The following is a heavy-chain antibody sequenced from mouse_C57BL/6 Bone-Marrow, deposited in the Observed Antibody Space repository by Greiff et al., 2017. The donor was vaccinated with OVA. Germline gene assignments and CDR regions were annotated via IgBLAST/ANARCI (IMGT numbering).Heavy chain of an antibody. Sequence: EVQGVESGGDLVKPGGSLKLSCAASGFTFSSYGMSWVRQTPDKRLEWVATISSGGSYTYYPDSVKGRFTISRDNAKNTLYLQMSSLKSEDTAMYYCARQASASFAYWGQGTLVTVSA. CDR1: GFTFSSYG. J-gene: IGHJ3*01. CDR2: ISSGGSYT. D-gene: IGHD6-1*01. CDR3: ARQASASFAY. V-gene: IGHV5-6*01.